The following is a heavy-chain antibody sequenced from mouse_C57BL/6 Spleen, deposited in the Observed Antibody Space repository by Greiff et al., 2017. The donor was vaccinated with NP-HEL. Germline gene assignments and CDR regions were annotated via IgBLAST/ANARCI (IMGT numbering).Heavy chain of an antibody. V-gene: IGHV1-64*01. D-gene: IGHD2-5*01. CDR1: GYTSTSYW. J-gene: IGHJ3*01. Sequence: VQLQQPGAELVKPWASVKLSCKASGYTSTSYWMHWVKQRPGQGLEWIGMIHPNSGSTNYNEKFKSKATLTVDKSSSTAYMQLSSLTSEDSAVYYCARDYSNEAWFAYWGQGTLVTVSA. CDR3: ARDYSNEAWFAY. CDR2: IHPNSGST.